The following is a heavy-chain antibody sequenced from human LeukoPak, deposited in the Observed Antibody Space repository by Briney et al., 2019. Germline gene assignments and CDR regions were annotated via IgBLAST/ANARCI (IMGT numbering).Heavy chain of an antibody. J-gene: IGHJ4*02. CDR3: ARGGGYSYGYSFDY. Sequence: SQTLSLTCTVSGGSISSGDYYWSWIRQPPRTGLEWIVYIYYSGSTYYNPSLKSRVTISVDTSKNQFSLKLSSVTAADTAVYYCARGGGYSYGYSFDYWGQGTLVTVSS. D-gene: IGHD5-18*01. CDR1: GGSISSGDYY. V-gene: IGHV4-30-4*01. CDR2: IYYSGST.